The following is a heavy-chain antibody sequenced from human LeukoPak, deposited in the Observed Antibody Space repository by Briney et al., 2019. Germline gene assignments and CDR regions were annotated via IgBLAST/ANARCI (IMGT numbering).Heavy chain of an antibody. J-gene: IGHJ6*02. CDR3: ARLRYYAVDV. CDR1: GFTFNTFD. Sequence: GGSLRLSCAASGFTFNTFDMTWVRQAPGKGLECVSYISSGSSTRYYADSVKGRFTISRDNSKSSLFLQMNSLRAEDTAVYFCARLRYYAVDVWGQGTTVIVSS. CDR2: ISSGSSTR. V-gene: IGHV3-48*01.